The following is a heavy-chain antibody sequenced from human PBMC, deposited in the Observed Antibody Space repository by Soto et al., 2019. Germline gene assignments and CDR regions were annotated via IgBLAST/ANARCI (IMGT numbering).Heavy chain of an antibody. V-gene: IGHV1-18*01. J-gene: IGHJ6*02. CDR3: VIDSFPNFTAAGVSRGDV. D-gene: IGHD6-13*01. Sequence: QVQLVQSGAEVKKPGASVKVSCETSGYTFIIYGISWVRQAPGQGLEWLGWLSGHSGNSKIAENFQDRVTLTADTSTNTVYMELRSLRSDDTAIYYCVIDSFPNFTAAGVSRGDVWGQGTTVKVS. CDR2: LSGHSGNS. CDR1: GYTFIIYG.